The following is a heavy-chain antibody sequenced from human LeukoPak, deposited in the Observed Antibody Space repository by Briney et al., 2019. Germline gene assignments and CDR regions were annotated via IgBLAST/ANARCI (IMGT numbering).Heavy chain of an antibody. CDR1: GYTFSNYG. J-gene: IGHJ4*02. D-gene: IGHD2-2*01. CDR3: ARAGGKDCIRTNCYPDY. Sequence: ASVRVSCKASGYTFSNYGISWVRLAPGQGLEWTGWISTYNGYTNSAQKFQVRVTMTTDTSTSTAYMELKSLRSDDTAVYYCARAGGKDCIRTNCYPDYWGQGTLVTVSS. CDR2: ISTYNGYT. V-gene: IGHV1-18*01.